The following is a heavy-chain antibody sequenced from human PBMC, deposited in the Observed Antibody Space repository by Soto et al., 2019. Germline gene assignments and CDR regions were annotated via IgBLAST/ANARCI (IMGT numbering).Heavy chain of an antibody. Sequence: EVQLVESGGGLVQPGGSLRLSCAASGFTFSSYDMHWVRQATGKGLEWVSAIGTAGDTYYPGSVKGGFTISRENAKNSLYLQMNSLRAGDTAVYYCARDRVAGPLYYGMDVWGQGTTVTVSS. CDR3: ARDRVAGPLYYGMDV. CDR1: GFTFSSYD. D-gene: IGHD6-19*01. J-gene: IGHJ6*02. CDR2: IGTAGDT. V-gene: IGHV3-13*01.